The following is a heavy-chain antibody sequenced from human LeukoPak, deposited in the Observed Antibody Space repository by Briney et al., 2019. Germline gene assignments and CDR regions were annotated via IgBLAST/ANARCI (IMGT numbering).Heavy chain of an antibody. CDR2: MNPNSGNT. J-gene: IGHJ5*02. CDR3: ARGSRYGLSSSPFRRLNWFDP. D-gene: IGHD6-13*01. V-gene: IGHV1-8*01. CDR1: GYTFTSYD. Sequence: ASVKVSCKASGYTFTSYDINWVRQATGQGLEWMGWMNPNSGNTGYAQKFQGRVTMTRNTSISTAYMELSSLRSEDTAVYYCARGSRYGLSSSPFRRLNWFDPWGQGTLVTVSS.